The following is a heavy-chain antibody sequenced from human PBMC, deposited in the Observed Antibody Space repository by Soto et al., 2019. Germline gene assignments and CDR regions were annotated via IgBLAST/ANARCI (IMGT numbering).Heavy chain of an antibody. J-gene: IGHJ4*02. CDR3: ARSIVVVTALDY. Sequence: GGSLRLSCAASGFTFSSYGMHWVRQAPGKGLEWVAVISYDGSNKYYAESVKGRFTISRDNSKNTLYLQMNSLRAEDTAVYYCARSIVVVTALDYWGQGTLVTVSS. D-gene: IGHD2-21*02. V-gene: IGHV3-30*03. CDR2: ISYDGSNK. CDR1: GFTFSSYG.